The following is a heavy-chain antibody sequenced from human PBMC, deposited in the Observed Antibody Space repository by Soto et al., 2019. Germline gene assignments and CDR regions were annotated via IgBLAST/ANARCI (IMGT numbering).Heavy chain of an antibody. J-gene: IGHJ5*01. CDR3: AREEAVRLERRFDS. D-gene: IGHD6-6*01. Sequence: SETLSLTCTVSGGSISSGGYSWNWIRQHPGKGLEWIGYIYSSGTTYYNPSLRSRLTISIDTSQNLFSLKLSSVTAADTAVYFCAREEAVRLERRFDSWGQGTLVTVS. CDR1: GGSISSGGYS. CDR2: IYSSGTT. V-gene: IGHV4-31*03.